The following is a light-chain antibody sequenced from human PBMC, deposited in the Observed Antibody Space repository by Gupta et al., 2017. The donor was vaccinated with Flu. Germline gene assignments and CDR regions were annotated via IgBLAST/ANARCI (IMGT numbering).Light chain of an antibody. CDR2: GAS. V-gene: IGKV3-15*01. CDR1: QSVNSN. Sequence: IDMMQSLASLSASPGERATLPCRASQSVNSNLAWYQQKPGQAPRLLIYGASTRATGIPARFSGSGSGTEFTLTISSLQSEDFAVYYCQQYNNWPRTFGQGTKVEIK. CDR3: QQYNNWPRT. J-gene: IGKJ1*01.